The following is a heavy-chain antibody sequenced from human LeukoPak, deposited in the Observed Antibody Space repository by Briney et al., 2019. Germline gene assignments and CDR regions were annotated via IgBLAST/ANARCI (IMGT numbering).Heavy chain of an antibody. CDR2: IRSKANSYAT. Sequence: GGSLRLSCAASGFTFSGSAMHWVRQASGKGLEWVGRIRSKANSYATAYAASVKGRFTISRDDSKNTAYLQMNSLKTEDTAVYYCTRDAGGSYEGMDYWGQGTLVTVSS. J-gene: IGHJ4*02. V-gene: IGHV3-73*01. CDR3: TRDAGGSYEGMDY. D-gene: IGHD1-26*01. CDR1: GFTFSGSA.